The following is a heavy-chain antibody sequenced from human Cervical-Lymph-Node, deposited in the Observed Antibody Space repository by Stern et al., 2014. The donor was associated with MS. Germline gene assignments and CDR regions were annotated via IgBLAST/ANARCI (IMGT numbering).Heavy chain of an antibody. CDR1: GYTFTNYY. CDR2: INPSGGST. Sequence: QMQLVQSGAEVKKPGASVKVSCKASGYTFTNYYMHWVRQTPGQGLEWMGIINPSGGSTSYAQKFQGRVTMTRDTSTSTVHMELSSLRSEDTAVYYCAREVAGHRLGMMDVWGQGTTVTVSS. J-gene: IGHJ6*02. D-gene: IGHD6-19*01. V-gene: IGHV1-46*01. CDR3: AREVAGHRLGMMDV.